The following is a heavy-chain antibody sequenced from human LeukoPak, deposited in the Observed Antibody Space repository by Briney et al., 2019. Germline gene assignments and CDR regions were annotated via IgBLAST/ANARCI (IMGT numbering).Heavy chain of an antibody. D-gene: IGHD3-22*01. V-gene: IGHV3-30-3*01. CDR1: GFTFSSYA. Sequence: GGSLRLSCAASGFTFSSYAIHWVRQAPGKGLEWVAVISYDGSNKYYADSVKGRFTISRDNSKNTLYLQMISLRAEDTAVYYCARGSGYYYDSSGYSLDFDYWGQGTLVTVSS. CDR3: ARGSGYYYDSSGYSLDFDY. CDR2: ISYDGSNK. J-gene: IGHJ4*02.